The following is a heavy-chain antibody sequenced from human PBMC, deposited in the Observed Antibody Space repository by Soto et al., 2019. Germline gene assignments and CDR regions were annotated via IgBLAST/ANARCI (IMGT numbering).Heavy chain of an antibody. CDR2: INHSGST. CDR3: ARSGWYYDFWSGYSD. V-gene: IGHV4-34*01. D-gene: IGHD3-3*01. CDR1: GGSFSGYY. Sequence: SETLSLTCAVYGGSFSGYYWSWIRQPPGKGLEWIGEINHSGSTNYNPSLKSRVTISVDTSKNQFSLKLSSVTAADTAVYSCARSGWYYDFWSGYSDWGQGTLVTVSS. J-gene: IGHJ4*02.